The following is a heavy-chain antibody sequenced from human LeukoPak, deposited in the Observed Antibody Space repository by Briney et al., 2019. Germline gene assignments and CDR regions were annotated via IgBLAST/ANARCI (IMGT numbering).Heavy chain of an antibody. CDR1: GFAFSSYD. CDR3: ARGRTTVTTDY. CDR2: IGAFGDT. D-gene: IGHD4-17*01. V-gene: IGHV3-13*01. Sequence: GGSLRLSCAASGFAFSSYDMHWVRQASGKGLEWVSGIGAFGDTYYGVAVRGRFTISRDNAKNSLYLQMNSLRAEDTAVYYCARGRTTVTTDYWGQGTLVTVSS. J-gene: IGHJ4*02.